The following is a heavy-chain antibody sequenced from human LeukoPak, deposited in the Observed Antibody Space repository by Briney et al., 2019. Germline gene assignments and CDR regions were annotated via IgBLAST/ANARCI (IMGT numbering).Heavy chain of an antibody. CDR3: VRGVGVSRFNYFDP. J-gene: IGHJ5*02. D-gene: IGHD1-26*01. Sequence: GGSVRLSCGASGFTFRSFGMHWVPQAPGKGREGVAVIWYDASNKYYADSVKGRFTIYRDNSKHTLYMHMHSLRDADTDVYYCVRGVGVSRFNYFDPWGQGTLVTVSS. V-gene: IGHV3-33*01. CDR1: GFTFRSFG. CDR2: IWYDASNK.